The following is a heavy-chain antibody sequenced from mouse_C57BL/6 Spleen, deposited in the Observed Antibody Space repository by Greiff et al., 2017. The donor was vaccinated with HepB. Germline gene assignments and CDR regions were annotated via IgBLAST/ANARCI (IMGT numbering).Heavy chain of an antibody. CDR3: TLGYDEGYYYAMDY. J-gene: IGHJ4*01. CDR1: GFTFSSYA. D-gene: IGHD2-2*01. V-gene: IGHV5-9-1*02. Sequence: EVKLVESGEGLVKPGGSLKLSCAASGFTFSSYAMSWVRQTPEKRLEWVAYISSGGDYIYYADTVKGRFTISRDNARNTLYLQMSSLKSEDTAMYYCTLGYDEGYYYAMDYWGQGTSVTVSS. CDR2: ISSGGDYI.